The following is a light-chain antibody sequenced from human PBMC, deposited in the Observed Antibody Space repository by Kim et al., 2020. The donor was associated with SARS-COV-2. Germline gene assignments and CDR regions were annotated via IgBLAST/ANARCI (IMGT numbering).Light chain of an antibody. V-gene: IGKV1-5*03. Sequence: DIQMTQSPSTLSASVGDRVTITCRASQNINRWLAWYQQKPGKAPKLLIYKASNLESGVPSRFSGSGSGTEFTLTISSLQPDDFATYYCQQTYSASRTFGQGTKVDIK. CDR3: QQTYSASRT. CDR1: QNINRW. J-gene: IGKJ1*01. CDR2: KAS.